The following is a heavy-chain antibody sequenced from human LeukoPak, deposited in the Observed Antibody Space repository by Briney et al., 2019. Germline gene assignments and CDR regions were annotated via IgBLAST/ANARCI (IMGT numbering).Heavy chain of an antibody. V-gene: IGHV3-23*01. CDR1: GFTFSTFG. CDR2: IPASGGNT. Sequence: GGSLRLSCAASGFTFSTFGMRWVRQAPGKGLEWVSTIPASGGNTYYADSVRGRFTISRDNSKNTLYLQINSLTAEDTAIYYCVRYLSGWYYFDWWGQGTLVTVSS. J-gene: IGHJ4*02. CDR3: VRYLSGWYYFDW. D-gene: IGHD6-19*01.